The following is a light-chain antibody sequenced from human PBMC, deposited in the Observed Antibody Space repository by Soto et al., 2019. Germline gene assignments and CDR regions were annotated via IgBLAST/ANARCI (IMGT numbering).Light chain of an antibody. Sequence: ETVMTQSPATLSGSPGERATLSCRASQSVSSNLAWYQQKPGQAPGLLIYGASTRATGIPARFSGSGSGTEFTLTISSLQSEDFAVYYCQQYTHWPRTFGQGTKVDVK. CDR2: GAS. V-gene: IGKV3-15*01. CDR3: QQYTHWPRT. J-gene: IGKJ1*01. CDR1: QSVSSN.